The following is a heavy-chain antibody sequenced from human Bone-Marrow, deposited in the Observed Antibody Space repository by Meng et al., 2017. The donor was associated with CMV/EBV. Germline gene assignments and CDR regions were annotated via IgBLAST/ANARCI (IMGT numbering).Heavy chain of an antibody. J-gene: IGHJ6*01. V-gene: IGHV6-1*01. CDR2: TYYRSKWYN. CDR1: GDSVSSNSAA. D-gene: IGHD6-13*01. CDR3: AREGIAAAGTHYYYYYGMDV. Sequence: SETLSLTCAISGDSVSSNSAAWNWIRQSPSRGLEWLGRTYYRSKWYNDYAVSVKSRITINPDTSKNQFSLQLNSVTPEDTAVYYCAREGIAAAGTHYYYYYGMDVWGQGTTVNGAS.